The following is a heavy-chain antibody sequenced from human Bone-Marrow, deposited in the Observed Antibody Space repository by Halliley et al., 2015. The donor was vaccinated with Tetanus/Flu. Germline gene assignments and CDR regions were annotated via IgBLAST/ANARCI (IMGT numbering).Heavy chain of an antibody. J-gene: IGHJ4*02. Sequence: GNIGPSDSHIIYNPSFEGHVTISADKSINTAYLQWSSLKASDTAMYFCATMAGFGAPVATRRDYWGQGTLVTVSS. D-gene: IGHD2-2*01. V-gene: IGHV5-10-1*01. CDR3: ATMAGFGAPVATRRDY. CDR2: IGPSDSHI.